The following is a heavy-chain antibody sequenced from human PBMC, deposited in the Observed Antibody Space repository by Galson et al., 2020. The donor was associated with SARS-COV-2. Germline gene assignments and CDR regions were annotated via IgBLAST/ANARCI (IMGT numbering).Heavy chain of an antibody. CDR1: GFTFKDYW. CDR2: IRGDGSET. J-gene: IGHJ4*02. Sequence: GGSLRLSCAVSGFTFKDYWMSWVRQAPGTGLEWVANIRGDGSETNYVDSVKGRFSISRDNAVDTLYLQMNSLRVEDTAVYYCTREGWQGGYWGQGTRVTVSS. CDR3: TREGWQGGY. V-gene: IGHV3-7*01. D-gene: IGHD6-19*01.